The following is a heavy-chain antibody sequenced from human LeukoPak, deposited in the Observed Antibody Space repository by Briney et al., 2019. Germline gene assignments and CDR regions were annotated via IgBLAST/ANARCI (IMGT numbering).Heavy chain of an antibody. D-gene: IGHD3-10*01. J-gene: IGHJ6*02. CDR1: GFTFSNYG. CDR3: ARALFAGAFYGMDV. V-gene: IGHV3-33*01. CDR2: IWSDGSNK. Sequence: GGSLRLSCAASGFTFSNYGVHWVRQAPGKGLEWVAIIWSDGSNKYYAHSVKGRFTISRDNSKNTLYLQMNSLRAEDTAVYYCARALFAGAFYGMDVWGQGTTVTVSS.